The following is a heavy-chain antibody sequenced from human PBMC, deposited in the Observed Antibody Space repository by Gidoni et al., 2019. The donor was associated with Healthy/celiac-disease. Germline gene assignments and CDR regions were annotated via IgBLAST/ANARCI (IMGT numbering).Heavy chain of an antibody. Sequence: QLQLQESGPGLVKPSETLSLTCTVSGGSISSSSYYWGWIRQPPGKGLEWIGSIYYSGSTYYNPSLKSRVTISVDTSKNQFSLKLSSVTAADTAVYYCVRRTTVTTSRYYFDYWGQGTLVTVSS. CDR3: VRRTTVTTSRYYFDY. CDR2: IYYSGST. D-gene: IGHD4-17*01. J-gene: IGHJ4*02. CDR1: GGSISSSSYY. V-gene: IGHV4-39*01.